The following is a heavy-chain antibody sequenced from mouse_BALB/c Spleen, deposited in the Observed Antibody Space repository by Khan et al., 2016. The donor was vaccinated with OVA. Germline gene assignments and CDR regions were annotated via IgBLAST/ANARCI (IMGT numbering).Heavy chain of an antibody. Sequence: VQLQESGPGLVKPSQSLSLTCTVTGYSIPSGYGWNWIRQFPGNKLEWMGYISYSGSTNYNPSLKSRISITRDTSKNQFFLQLTSVTTEDTATYYCARTARIKYWGQGTTLTVSS. D-gene: IGHD1-2*01. CDR3: ARTARIKY. V-gene: IGHV3-2*02. CDR1: GYSIPSGYG. CDR2: ISYSGST. J-gene: IGHJ2*01.